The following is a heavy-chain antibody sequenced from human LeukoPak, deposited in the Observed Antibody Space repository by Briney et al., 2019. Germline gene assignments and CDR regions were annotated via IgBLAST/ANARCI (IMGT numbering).Heavy chain of an antibody. Sequence: SETLSLTCTVSGGSISTYYWSWIRRPPGKGLEWIAYIHASGPTNYNPSLKSRITISVDTSKNQFSLKLSSVTAADTAVYYCARHDADIAARPFDNWGQGILVTVSS. CDR3: ARHDADIAARPFDN. D-gene: IGHD6-6*01. CDR1: GGSISTYY. V-gene: IGHV4-4*09. J-gene: IGHJ4*02. CDR2: IHASGPT.